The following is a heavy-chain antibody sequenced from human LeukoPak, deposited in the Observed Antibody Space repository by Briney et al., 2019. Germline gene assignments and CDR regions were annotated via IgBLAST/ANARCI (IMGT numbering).Heavy chain of an antibody. CDR2: ISGSGGST. CDR1: GFTFSSYA. CDR3: AKDLWSVVDYYDSSGYLVPFDY. J-gene: IGHJ4*02. D-gene: IGHD3-22*01. Sequence: GGSLRLSCAASGFTFSSYAMSWVRQAPGKGLEWVSAISGSGGSTYYADSVKGRFTISRDNSKNTPYLQMNSLRAEDTAVYYCAKDLWSVVDYYDSSGYLVPFDYWGQGTQVTVSS. V-gene: IGHV3-23*01.